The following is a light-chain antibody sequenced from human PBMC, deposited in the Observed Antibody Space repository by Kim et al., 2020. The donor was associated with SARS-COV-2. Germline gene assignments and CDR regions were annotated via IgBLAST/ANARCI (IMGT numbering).Light chain of an antibody. Sequence: VALGQTVRITCQGDSLRSYYATGDQQKPGQAPILVIYGKNNRPSGIPDRFSGSSSGNTASLTITGTQAGDEADYYCNSRDSNDNVVFGGGTQLTVL. J-gene: IGLJ2*01. CDR1: SLRSYY. CDR3: NSRDSNDNVV. V-gene: IGLV3-19*01. CDR2: GKN.